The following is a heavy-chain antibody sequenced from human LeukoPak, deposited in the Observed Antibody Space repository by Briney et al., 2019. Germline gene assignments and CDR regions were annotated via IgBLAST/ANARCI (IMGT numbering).Heavy chain of an antibody. D-gene: IGHD6-13*01. Sequence: ASVKVSCKASGYTFTGYYMHWVRQAPGQGLEWMGWINPNSGGTNYAQKFQGWVTMTRDTSISTAYMKLSRLRSDDTAVYYCARGQLAPYYYYYYGMDVWGQGTTVTVSS. V-gene: IGHV1-2*04. J-gene: IGHJ6*02. CDR2: INPNSGGT. CDR1: GYTFTGYY. CDR3: ARGQLAPYYYYYYGMDV.